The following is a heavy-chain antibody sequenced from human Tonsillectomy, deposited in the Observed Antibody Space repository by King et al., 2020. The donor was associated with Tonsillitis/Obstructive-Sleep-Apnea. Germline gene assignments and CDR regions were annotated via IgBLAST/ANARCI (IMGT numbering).Heavy chain of an antibody. J-gene: IGHJ3*02. CDR3: AKDRQARRGYCSGGSCYHDAFDM. CDR1: GFTFRDYA. D-gene: IGHD2-15*01. Sequence: ESGGGLVQPGGSLRLSCAASGFTFRDYAFSWVRQAPGKGLEWVSVVTGSGGSTHYADSVKGRFTISSDNSNNTVDLQMNSLRAEDTAVYYCAKDRQARRGYCSGGSCYHDAFDMWGQGTRVTVSS. V-gene: IGHV3-23*01. CDR2: VTGSGGST.